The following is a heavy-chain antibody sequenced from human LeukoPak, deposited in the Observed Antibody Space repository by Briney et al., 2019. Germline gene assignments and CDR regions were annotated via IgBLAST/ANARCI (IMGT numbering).Heavy chain of an antibody. V-gene: IGHV1-69*13. D-gene: IGHD3-22*01. CDR3: ASRYDSSGYGPKNYYYYYGMDV. CDR1: GGAFSSYA. J-gene: IGHJ6*02. Sequence: ASVKVSCKASGGAFSSYAISWVRQAPGQGLEWMGGIIPIFGTANYAQKFQGRVTITADESTSTAYMELSSLRSEDTAVYYCASRYDSSGYGPKNYYYYYGMDVWGQGTTVTVSS. CDR2: IIPIFGTA.